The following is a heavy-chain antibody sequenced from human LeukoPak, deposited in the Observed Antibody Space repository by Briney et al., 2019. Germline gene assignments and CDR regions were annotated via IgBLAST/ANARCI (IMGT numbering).Heavy chain of an antibody. D-gene: IGHD2-15*01. V-gene: IGHV4-30-2*01. CDR2: IYHSGST. CDR1: GGSISNGGYS. J-gene: IGHJ4*02. CDR3: ARGYCSGGSCYRFDY. Sequence: SQTLSLTCAVSGGSISNGGYSWSWIRQPPGKGLEWIGYIYHSGSTYYNPSLKSRVTISVDRSKNQFSLKLSSVTAADTAVYYCARGYCSGGSCYRFDYWGQGTLVTVSS.